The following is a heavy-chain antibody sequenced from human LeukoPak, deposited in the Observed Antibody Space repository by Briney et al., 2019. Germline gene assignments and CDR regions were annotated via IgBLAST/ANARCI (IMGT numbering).Heavy chain of an antibody. J-gene: IGHJ5*02. D-gene: IGHD3-10*01. CDR2: IHSGGST. CDR3: ANFPGGDS. Sequence: GGSLRLSCAASGFTVSSNYMTWVRQAPGKGLEWVSAIHSGGSTYYADSVQGRFTISRDNSKNTLYLQMNSLRAEDTAVYHCANFPGGDSWGQGTLVTVSS. V-gene: IGHV3-66*01. CDR1: GFTVSSNY.